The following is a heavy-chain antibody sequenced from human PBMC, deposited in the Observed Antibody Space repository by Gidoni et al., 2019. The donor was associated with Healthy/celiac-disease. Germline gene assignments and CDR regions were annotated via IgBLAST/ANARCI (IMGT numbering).Heavy chain of an antibody. Sequence: QVQLVESGGGVGQPGRSLRLSCAASGFTFSSYGMHWVRPAPGKGLEWVAVIWYDGSNKYYAVSVKGRFTISRDNSKNTLYLQMNSLRAEDTAVYYCARVGDYGDYYYYYGMDVWGQGTTVTVSS. V-gene: IGHV3-33*01. J-gene: IGHJ6*02. CDR3: ARVGDYGDYYYYYGMDV. CDR2: IWYDGSNK. CDR1: GFTFSSYG. D-gene: IGHD4-17*01.